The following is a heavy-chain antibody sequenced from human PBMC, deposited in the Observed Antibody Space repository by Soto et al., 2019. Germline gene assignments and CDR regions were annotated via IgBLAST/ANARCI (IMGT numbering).Heavy chain of an antibody. J-gene: IGHJ4*02. CDR3: ARQRTTVVTQAYFDH. V-gene: IGHV4-39*01. CDR2: IYYSGRT. D-gene: IGHD2-21*02. Sequence: SETLSLTGIVSGESISSSSYYWGWIRQPPGKGLEWIGSIYYSGRTYYNPSFKSRVTISIDTSKNQFSLKLSSVTATDTAVYYCARQRTTVVTQAYFDHWGQGALVTVS. CDR1: GESISSSSYY.